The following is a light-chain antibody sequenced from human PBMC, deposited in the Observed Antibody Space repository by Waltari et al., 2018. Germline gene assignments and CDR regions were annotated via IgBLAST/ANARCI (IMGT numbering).Light chain of an antibody. Sequence: DIQMTQSPSSLSASIRDTLTVTCRASHNIRPYLNWYQQKPAKAPKLLIFGASSLPRGVPSRFSGSASGTEFTLTITNLQPDDFATYFCQQSFSSPWTFGQGTTV. CDR1: HNIRPY. V-gene: IGKV1-39*01. J-gene: IGKJ1*01. CDR2: GAS. CDR3: QQSFSSPWT.